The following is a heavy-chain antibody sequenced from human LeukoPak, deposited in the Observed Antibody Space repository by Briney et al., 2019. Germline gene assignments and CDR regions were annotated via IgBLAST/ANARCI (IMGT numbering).Heavy chain of an antibody. V-gene: IGHV4-34*01. CDR1: GGSFSGYY. Sequence: SETLSLTCAVYGGSFSGYYWSWIRQPPGKGLEWIGEINHSGSTNYNPSLKSRVTISVDTSKNQFSLKLSSVTAADTAVYYCARGVGDIVVVVAAPPYYFDYWGQGTLVTVSS. CDR3: ARGVGDIVVVVAAPPYYFDY. CDR2: INHSGST. J-gene: IGHJ4*02. D-gene: IGHD2-15*01.